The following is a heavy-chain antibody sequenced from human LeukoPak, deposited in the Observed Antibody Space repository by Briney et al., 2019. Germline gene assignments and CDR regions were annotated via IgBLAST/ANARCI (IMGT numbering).Heavy chain of an antibody. Sequence: PSETLSLTCAVHGGSSSGYYWSWIRQPPGKGLEWTGEINHSGSTNYNPSLKSRVTISVDTSKNQFSLKLSSVTAADTAVYYCARERRLPDYWGQGTLVTVSS. D-gene: IGHD6-25*01. CDR2: INHSGST. V-gene: IGHV4-34*01. CDR1: GGSSSGYY. J-gene: IGHJ4*02. CDR3: ARERRLPDY.